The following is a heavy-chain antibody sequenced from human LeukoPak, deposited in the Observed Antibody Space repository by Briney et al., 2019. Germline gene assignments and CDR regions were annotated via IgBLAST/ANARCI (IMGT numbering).Heavy chain of an antibody. CDR2: ISGLGSTT. D-gene: IGHD3-3*01. Sequence: GGSLRLSCTASGLTFSNDVMSWVRQAPGQGLEWVSAISGLGSTTYYADSVKGRFTISRYNSKNTLYLHLTTLRADDTAVYYCAKDRGTVFGVVTDLEHWGQGTQVTVSS. V-gene: IGHV3-23*01. J-gene: IGHJ1*01. CDR1: GLTFSNDV. CDR3: AKDRGTVFGVVTDLEH.